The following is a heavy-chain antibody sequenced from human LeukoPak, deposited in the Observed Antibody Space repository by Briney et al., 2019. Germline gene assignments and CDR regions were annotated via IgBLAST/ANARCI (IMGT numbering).Heavy chain of an antibody. CDR3: ARGQYGMDV. J-gene: IGHJ6*02. CDR2: ISSSSTSK. CDR1: EFTFSSYA. V-gene: IGHV3-48*04. Sequence: GGSLRLSCAASEFTFSSYAMNWVRQAPGKGLEWVSHISSSSTSKYYADSVKGRFTISRDNAKNSLYLQMNSLRAEDTAVYYCARGQYGMDVWGQGTTVTVSS.